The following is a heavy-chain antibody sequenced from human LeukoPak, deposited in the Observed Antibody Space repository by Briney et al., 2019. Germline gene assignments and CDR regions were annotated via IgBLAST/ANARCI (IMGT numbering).Heavy chain of an antibody. J-gene: IGHJ3*02. V-gene: IGHV1-69*05. CDR2: IIPIFGTA. CDR1: GGTFSSYA. CDR3: ARRKGIFGVVTVYEAFDI. D-gene: IGHD3-3*01. Sequence: SVKVSCKASGGTFSSYAISWVRQAPGQGLEWMGGIIPIFGTANYAQKFQGRVTITTDESTSTAYMELSSLRSEDTAVYYCARRKGIFGVVTVYEAFDIWGQGTMVTVSS.